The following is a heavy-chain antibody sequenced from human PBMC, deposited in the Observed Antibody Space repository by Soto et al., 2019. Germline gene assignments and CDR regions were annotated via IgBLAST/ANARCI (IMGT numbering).Heavy chain of an antibody. V-gene: IGHV3-15*07. CDR3: TTDPPAGSRAIDY. CDR2: IKRQTEGGTT. Sequence: GGSLRLSCVGSGFSFSDAWMSWVRQAPGKGLEWVGRIKRQTEGGTTDYPASVKGRFIISRDDSENTLYLQMNSLKTEDTAMYYCTTDPPAGSRAIDYWGQGT. J-gene: IGHJ4*02. CDR1: GFSFSDAW.